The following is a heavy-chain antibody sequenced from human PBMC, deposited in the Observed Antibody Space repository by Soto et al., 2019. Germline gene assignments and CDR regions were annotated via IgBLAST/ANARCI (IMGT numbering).Heavy chain of an antibody. J-gene: IGHJ4*02. CDR1: GFTFSSYS. Sequence: EVQLVESGGGLVQPGGSLRLSCVASGFTFSSYSMVWVRQAPGKGLEWISYIFATSTTIYYADSVKGRFTVSRDNAKNSLFLLMNSLRAEDTAVYYCARDKAWAFDYWGQGTLVTVSS. CDR3: ARDKAWAFDY. CDR2: IFATSTTI. V-gene: IGHV3-48*04. D-gene: IGHD7-27*01.